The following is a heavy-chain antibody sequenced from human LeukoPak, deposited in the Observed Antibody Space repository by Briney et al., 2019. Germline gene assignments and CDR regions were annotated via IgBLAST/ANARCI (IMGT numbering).Heavy chain of an antibody. Sequence: ASVKVSCKASGYTFTSYYIHWVRQAPGQGLEWMGIINPSGGSTSYAQKFQGRVTMTRDTSTSTAYMELSSLTSEDTAVYYCATELRWKDHWGQGTLVTVSS. V-gene: IGHV1-46*01. CDR2: INPSGGST. D-gene: IGHD4-23*01. CDR1: GYTFTSYY. J-gene: IGHJ4*02. CDR3: ATELRWKDH.